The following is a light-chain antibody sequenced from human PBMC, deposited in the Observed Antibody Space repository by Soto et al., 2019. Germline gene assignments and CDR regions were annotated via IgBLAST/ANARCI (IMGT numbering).Light chain of an antibody. CDR3: QQRTNWPRSFT. CDR2: DTS. V-gene: IGKV3-11*01. Sequence: EIVLTQSPATLSLSPGERATLSCRASQSVSSYLAWYQQKPGQAPRLLIYDTSKRATGIPARFSGSGSGTVFTLTISSLEPEDFAAYYCQQRTNWPRSFTFGPGTKVDIK. CDR1: QSVSSY. J-gene: IGKJ3*01.